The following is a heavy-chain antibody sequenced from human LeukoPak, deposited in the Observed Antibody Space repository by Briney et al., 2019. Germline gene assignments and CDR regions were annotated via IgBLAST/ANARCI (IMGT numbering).Heavy chain of an antibody. CDR1: GFTFSSYE. Sequence: GESLKISCAASGFTFSSYEMNWVRQAPGKGLEWVSYISSSGSTIYYADSVKGRFTISRDNAKNSLYLQMNSLRAEGTAVYYCARPPPRIAAAGTDYYYDSSGYYGDAFDIWGQGTMVTVSS. V-gene: IGHV3-48*03. CDR3: ARPPPRIAAAGTDYYYDSSGYYGDAFDI. CDR2: ISSSGSTI. D-gene: IGHD3-22*01. J-gene: IGHJ3*02.